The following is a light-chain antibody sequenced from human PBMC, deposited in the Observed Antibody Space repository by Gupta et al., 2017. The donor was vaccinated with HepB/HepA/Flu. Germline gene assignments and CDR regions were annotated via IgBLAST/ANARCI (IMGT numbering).Light chain of an antibody. V-gene: IGKV1-39*01. Sequence: DIQMTQFPSSLSASVGDRVTITCRASQNIDNYLNWYQQKSGRAPEVLIYAASTLQTGVPSRFSGSGYGTDFILTINKLQPEDFATYYCQQRDSFPRTFGQGTTVEIE. CDR2: AAS. CDR3: QQRDSFPRT. CDR1: QNIDNY. J-gene: IGKJ1*01.